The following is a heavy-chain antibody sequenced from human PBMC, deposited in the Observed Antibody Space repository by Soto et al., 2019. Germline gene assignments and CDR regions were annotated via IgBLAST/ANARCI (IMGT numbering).Heavy chain of an antibody. CDR1: GGSFSGYY. CDR3: ARGGNCGGDCYTPPWAFDI. Sequence: QVQLQQWGAGLLKPSETLSLTCAVYGGSFSGYYWSWIRQPPGKGRGWIGENNHRGSTNYTPSLKSRVTISVDKSKNQFSLKLSSVTAADTAVYYCARGGNCGGDCYTPPWAFDIWGQGTMVTVSS. CDR2: NNHRGST. V-gene: IGHV4-34*01. J-gene: IGHJ3*02. D-gene: IGHD2-21*02.